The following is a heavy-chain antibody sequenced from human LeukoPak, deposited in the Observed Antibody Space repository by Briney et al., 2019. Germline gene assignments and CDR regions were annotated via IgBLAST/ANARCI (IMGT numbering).Heavy chain of an antibody. V-gene: IGHV3-48*03. J-gene: IGHJ6*04. CDR3: AELGITMIGGV. Sequence: GGSLRLSCAASGFNFSNHAMNWVRQAPGKGLEWVSYISSSGSTIYYADSVKGRFTISRDNAKNSLYLQMNSLRAEDTAVYYCAELGITMIGGVWGKGTTVTISS. D-gene: IGHD3-10*02. CDR2: ISSSGSTI. CDR1: GFNFSNHA.